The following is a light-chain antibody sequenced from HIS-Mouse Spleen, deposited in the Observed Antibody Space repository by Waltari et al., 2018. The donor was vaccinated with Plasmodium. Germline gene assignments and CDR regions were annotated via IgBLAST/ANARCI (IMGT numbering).Light chain of an antibody. Sequence: QSALTQPASVSASPGQSITISCTGTSRDVGGYNYVSWYQQHPGKPPKLMIYDVSNRPSGVSNRFSGSKSGNTASLTISGLQAEDEADYYCSSYTSSSTLVFGGGTKLTVL. CDR1: SRDVGGYNY. CDR3: SSYTSSSTLV. J-gene: IGLJ2*01. V-gene: IGLV2-14*03. CDR2: DVS.